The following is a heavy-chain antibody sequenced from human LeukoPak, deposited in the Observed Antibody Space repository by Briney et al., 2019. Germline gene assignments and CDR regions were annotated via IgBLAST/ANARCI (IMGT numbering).Heavy chain of an antibody. Sequence: PXETLSXXCTVSGGSISSSSYYWGWIRQPPGKGLEWIGGIHYNGSTYYNPSLKSRITISVDTSKNQLSVKRSAVNAAGRAVYYXAREDGGDYAYTLDYWGQGTLVTVSS. CDR1: GGSISSSSYY. CDR3: AREDGGDYAYTLDY. J-gene: IGHJ4*02. CDR2: IHYNGST. V-gene: IGHV4-39*02. D-gene: IGHD4-17*01.